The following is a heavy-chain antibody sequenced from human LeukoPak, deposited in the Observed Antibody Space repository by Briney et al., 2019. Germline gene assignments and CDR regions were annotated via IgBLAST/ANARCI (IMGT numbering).Heavy chain of an antibody. Sequence: ASVKVSCKASGYTFTSYDVSWVRQASGQGLEWVGWMNPNSGNTSYAQNFQGRATMTRDTSISTAYMELTSLRSEDTAIYYCARGITSDYWGQGILITVSS. CDR1: GYTFTSYD. CDR3: ARGITSDY. CDR2: MNPNSGNT. V-gene: IGHV1-8*01. J-gene: IGHJ4*02.